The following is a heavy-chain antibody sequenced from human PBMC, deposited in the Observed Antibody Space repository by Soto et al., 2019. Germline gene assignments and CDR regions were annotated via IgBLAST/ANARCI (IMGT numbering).Heavy chain of an antibody. J-gene: IGHJ4*02. CDR3: ARGSRWLPFDY. D-gene: IGHD5-12*01. CDR1: GGSISSYY. V-gene: IGHV4-59*01. CDR2: IYYSGST. Sequence: PSETLSLTCTVSGGSISSYYWSWIRQPPGKGLEWIGYIYYSGSTNYNPSLKSRVTISVDTSKNQFSLKLSSVTAADTAVYYCARGSRWLPFDYWGQGTLVTVSS.